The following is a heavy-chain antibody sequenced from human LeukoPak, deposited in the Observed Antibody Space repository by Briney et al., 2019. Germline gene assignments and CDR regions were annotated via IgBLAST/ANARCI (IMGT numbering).Heavy chain of an antibody. V-gene: IGHV3-23*01. J-gene: IGHJ4*02. CDR1: GFTFSSYE. Sequence: GGSLRLSCAASGFTFSSYEMNWVRKAPGKGLEWVSGITGSGGSTYYADSVKGRFTISRDNSKNTLYLQMNSLRAEDTAIYYCARDERLLSFLKWGQGTLVTVSS. D-gene: IGHD3-3*01. CDR3: ARDERLLSFLK. CDR2: ITGSGGST.